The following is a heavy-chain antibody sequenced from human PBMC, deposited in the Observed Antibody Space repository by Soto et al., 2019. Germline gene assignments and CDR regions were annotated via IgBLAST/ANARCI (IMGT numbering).Heavy chain of an antibody. CDR1: GFSLTTSGAS. J-gene: IGHJ4*02. D-gene: IGHD3-10*01. V-gene: IGHV2-5*02. CDR3: AHDIYYASWSLFDT. CDR2: IYWDDDK. Sequence: QITLKESGPTLVKPTQTLTLTCTFSGFSLTTSGASVGWVRQPPGKALEWLALIYWDDDKRCSPSLKSRPTITKDTSKNQVVLTMTNMDPVDTATYYCAHDIYYASWSLFDTWGQGTLVTVSS.